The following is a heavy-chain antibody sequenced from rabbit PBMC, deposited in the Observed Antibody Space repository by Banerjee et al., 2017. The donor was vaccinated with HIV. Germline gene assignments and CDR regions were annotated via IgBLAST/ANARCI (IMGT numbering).Heavy chain of an antibody. CDR2: IGSGSSGSA. D-gene: IGHD2-1*01. J-gene: IGHJ4*01. V-gene: IGHV1S45*01. CDR3: ARYDDYGDIGNL. CDR1: EFSFSSDSD. Sequence: QEQLVESGGGLVKPEGSLTLTCTASEFSFSSDSDMCWVRQAPGKGLEWIGCIGSGSSGSAYYASWAKGRFTISKTSSTMVTLQMTSLTAADTATYFCARYDDYGDIGNLWGPGTLVTVS.